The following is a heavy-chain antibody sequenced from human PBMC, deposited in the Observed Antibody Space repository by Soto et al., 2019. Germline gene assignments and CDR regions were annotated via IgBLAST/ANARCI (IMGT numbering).Heavy chain of an antibody. J-gene: IGHJ5*02. Sequence: EVQLVESGGGLVQPGGSLRLSCAASGFTVSSNYMSWVRQAPGKGLEWVSVIYSGGSTYYADSVKGRFTISRDNSKNTLYLQMNSLRAEDTAVYYCARDGRRLGHTWPNWFDPWGQGTLVTVSS. CDR1: GFTVSSNY. CDR2: IYSGGST. V-gene: IGHV3-66*01. CDR3: ARDGRRLGHTWPNWFDP. D-gene: IGHD3-16*01.